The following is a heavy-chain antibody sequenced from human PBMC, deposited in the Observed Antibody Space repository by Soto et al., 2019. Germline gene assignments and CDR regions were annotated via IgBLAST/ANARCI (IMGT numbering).Heavy chain of an antibody. CDR1: DSTFSSYS. CDR2: ISSRSSVI. CDR3: LRGGRGYTKDDTLDI. J-gene: IGHJ3*02. D-gene: IGHD2-2*02. Sequence: VQLVESGGGLVKPGESLRLSCVASDSTFSSYSMNWVRQAPGRGLEWVSSISSRSSVIFYAESMRGRFTISRDNAKNSLYLQMNSLRAEDTAVYYCLRGGRGYTKDDTLDIWGQGTMVTVSS. V-gene: IGHV3-21*01.